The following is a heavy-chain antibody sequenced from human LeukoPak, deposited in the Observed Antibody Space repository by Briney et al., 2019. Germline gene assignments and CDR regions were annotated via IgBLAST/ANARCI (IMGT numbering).Heavy chain of an antibody. CDR2: ISDNGRRT. J-gene: IGHJ4*02. Sequence: PGGSVRLSCAASGFTFSNFGLNWVRQAPGKGLKWVAFISDNGRRTYYLESVEGLFTISRDDSKNTLYLQMNSLRVEDTAVYYFARDRIGKYSIDYWGQGTLVTVSS. D-gene: IGHD2-15*01. CDR1: GFTFSNFG. V-gene: IGHV3-33*08. CDR3: ARDRIGKYSIDY.